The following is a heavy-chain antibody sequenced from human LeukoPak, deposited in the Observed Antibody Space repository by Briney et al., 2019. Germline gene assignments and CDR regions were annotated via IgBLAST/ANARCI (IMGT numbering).Heavy chain of an antibody. V-gene: IGHV1-8*03. Sequence: ASVKVSCKASGYTFTTYDINWVRQATGQGLEWMGWMNPNSGYTGYAQKFQGRVTITRDTSISTAYMELSSLRSEDTAVYYCARVAGSIDYWGQGTLVTVSA. J-gene: IGHJ4*02. CDR2: MNPNSGYT. CDR3: ARVAGSIDY. D-gene: IGHD6-19*01. CDR1: GYTFTTYD.